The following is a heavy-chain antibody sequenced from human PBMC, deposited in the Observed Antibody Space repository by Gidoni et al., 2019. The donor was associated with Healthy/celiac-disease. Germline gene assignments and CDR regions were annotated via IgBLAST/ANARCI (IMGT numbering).Heavy chain of an antibody. Sequence: EVQLVESGGGLVKPGGSLRLSCAASGFTFSTAWMRWVRQAPGKGLEWVGRIKSKTDGGTTDYAAPVKGRFTISRDDSKNTLYLQMNSLKTEDTAVYYCTTDDYDFWSGYSPYYFDYWGQGTLVTVSS. D-gene: IGHD3-3*01. CDR1: GFTFSTAW. V-gene: IGHV3-15*01. CDR3: TTDDYDFWSGYSPYYFDY. CDR2: IKSKTDGGTT. J-gene: IGHJ4*02.